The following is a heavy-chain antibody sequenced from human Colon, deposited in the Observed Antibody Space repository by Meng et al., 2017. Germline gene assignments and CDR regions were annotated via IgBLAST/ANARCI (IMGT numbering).Heavy chain of an antibody. Sequence: VQLQYSGPSMVNPSETLSLTCAVSGGSISTYYWSWIRQPPGKGLEWIGNNYYSGSTNYNPSLASRVTISVDSSKNQFSLKLSSVTAADTAVYYCARHQNGGTYPLDYWGQGTLVTVSS. J-gene: IGHJ4*02. D-gene: IGHD3-16*02. CDR2: NYYSGST. V-gene: IGHV4-59*08. CDR3: ARHQNGGTYPLDY. CDR1: GGSISTYY.